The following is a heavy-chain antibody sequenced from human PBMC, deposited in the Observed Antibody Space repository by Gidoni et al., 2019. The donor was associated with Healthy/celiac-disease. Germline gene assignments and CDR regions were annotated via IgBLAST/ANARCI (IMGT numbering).Heavy chain of an antibody. J-gene: IGHJ6*02. CDR3: ARVPPYYDYVWGSYRYNYYYYGMDV. Sequence: EVQLVESGGGLVQPGGSLRLSCAASGFTFISYWMSWVRQAPGKGLEGVANIKQDGSEKYYVDAVKGRFTISRDNAKNSLYLQMNSLRAEDTAVYYCARVPPYYDYVWGSYRYNYYYYGMDVWGQGTTVTVSS. CDR1: GFTFISYW. D-gene: IGHD3-16*02. V-gene: IGHV3-7*01. CDR2: IKQDGSEK.